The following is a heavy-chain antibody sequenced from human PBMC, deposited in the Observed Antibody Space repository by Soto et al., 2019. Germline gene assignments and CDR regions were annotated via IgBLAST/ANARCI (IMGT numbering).Heavy chain of an antibody. CDR1: GGSISSYY. D-gene: IGHD3-22*01. J-gene: IGHJ4*02. Sequence: SETLSLTCTVSGGSISSYYWSWIRQPPGKGLEWIGYIYYSGSTNYNPSLKSRVTISVDTSKNQFSLKLSSVTAADTAVYYCARVPIFFESSGYTLCFDYWCQGTLVTVSS. V-gene: IGHV4-59*01. CDR2: IYYSGST. CDR3: ARVPIFFESSGYTLCFDY.